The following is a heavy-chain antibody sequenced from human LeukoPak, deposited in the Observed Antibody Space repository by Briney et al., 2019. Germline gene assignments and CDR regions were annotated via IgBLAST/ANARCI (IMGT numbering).Heavy chain of an antibody. V-gene: IGHV3-66*01. Sequence: GGSLRLSCAASRFTVSSNYMSWVRQAPGKGLEWVSLIYTGGNTYYADSVKGRFTLSRDNSKNTVYLQMNSLRVEDTAMYYCASISDLLYYFDSWGQGTLVTVSS. J-gene: IGHJ4*02. CDR2: IYTGGNT. CDR1: RFTVSSNY. CDR3: ASISDLLYYFDS.